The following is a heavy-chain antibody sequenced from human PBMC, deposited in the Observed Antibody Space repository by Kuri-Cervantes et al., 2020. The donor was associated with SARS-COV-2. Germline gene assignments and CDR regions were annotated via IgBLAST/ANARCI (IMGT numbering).Heavy chain of an antibody. D-gene: IGHD2-2*01. J-gene: IGHJ4*02. V-gene: IGHV4-61*02. Sequence: SEPLSLTCKLSGGSISRGGYYWTWIRQPAGKGLEWMVRVQTSGSTNYNPSLESRLTISIDTSKNQFSLKLSSVTAADTAVYYCARGRVVVPAAFDYWGQGTLVTVSS. CDR2: VQTSGST. CDR1: GGSISRGGYY. CDR3: ARGRVVVPAAFDY.